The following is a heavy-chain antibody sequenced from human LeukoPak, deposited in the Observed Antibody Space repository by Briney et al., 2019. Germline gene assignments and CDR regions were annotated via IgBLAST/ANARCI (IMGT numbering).Heavy chain of an antibody. J-gene: IGHJ4*02. CDR1: GFTFSSYA. V-gene: IGHV3-30*04. Sequence: GGSLRLSCAASGFTFSSYAMHWIRQAPGKGLEWVAVISYDGSNKYYADSVKGRFTISRDNSKNTLYLQMNSLRAEDTAVYYCARDNRTAAGDAFDYWGQGTLVTVSS. CDR3: ARDNRTAAGDAFDY. CDR2: ISYDGSNK. D-gene: IGHD6-13*01.